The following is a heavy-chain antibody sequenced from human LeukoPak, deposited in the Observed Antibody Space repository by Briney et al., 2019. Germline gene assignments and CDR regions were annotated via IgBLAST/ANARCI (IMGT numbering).Heavy chain of an antibody. D-gene: IGHD2-2*01. CDR1: GFTFSSYG. CDR3: ARDRGRSISCPDY. Sequence: PGRSLRLSCAASGFTFSSYGMHWVRQAPGKGLEWVAVIWYDGLNTYYVDSVKGRFTTSRDNSRNTLYLQMNSLRDEDTAVYYCARDRGRSISCPDYWGRGTLVTVSS. J-gene: IGHJ4*02. V-gene: IGHV3-33*01. CDR2: IWYDGLNT.